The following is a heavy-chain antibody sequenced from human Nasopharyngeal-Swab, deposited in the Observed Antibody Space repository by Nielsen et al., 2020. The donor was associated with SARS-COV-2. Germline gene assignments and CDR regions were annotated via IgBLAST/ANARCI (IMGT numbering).Heavy chain of an antibody. J-gene: IGHJ4*02. D-gene: IGHD5-12*01. CDR3: AREGHDPGSFDY. Sequence: SQTLSLTCSISGDSVSSNSAAWNCIRQSPSRGLEWLGRTYYRSKWYNDYAVSVKSRITINPDTSKNQFSLQLNSVTPEDTAVSYCAREGHDPGSFDYWGQGTLVTVSS. CDR1: GDSVSSNSAA. V-gene: IGHV6-1*01. CDR2: TYYRSKWYN.